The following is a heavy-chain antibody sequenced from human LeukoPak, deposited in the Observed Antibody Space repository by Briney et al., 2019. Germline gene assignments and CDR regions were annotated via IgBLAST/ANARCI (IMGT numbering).Heavy chain of an antibody. D-gene: IGHD3-16*02. CDR3: ARDPPYYDYVWGSYRHPRVHYYFDY. V-gene: IGHV1-69*05. J-gene: IGHJ4*02. Sequence: SVKVSCKASGGTFSSYAISWVRQAPGQGLEWMGGIIPIFGTANYAQKFQGRVMITTDESTSTAYMELRSLRSDDTAVYYCARDPPYYDYVWGSYRHPRVHYYFDYWGQGTLVTVSS. CDR1: GGTFSSYA. CDR2: IIPIFGTA.